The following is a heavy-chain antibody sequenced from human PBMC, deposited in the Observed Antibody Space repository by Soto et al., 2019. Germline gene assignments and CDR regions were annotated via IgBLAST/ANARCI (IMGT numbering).Heavy chain of an antibody. CDR3: AKMGGSGSYYNEAYFDY. CDR1: GFTFSSYA. J-gene: IGHJ4*02. V-gene: IGHV3-23*01. D-gene: IGHD3-10*01. CDR2: ISGSGGST. Sequence: GGSLRLSCAASGFTFSSYAMSWVRQAPGKGLEWVSAISGSGGSTYYADSMKGRFTISRDNSKNTLYLQMNSLRAEDTAVYYCAKMGGSGSYYNEAYFDYWGQGTLVTVSS.